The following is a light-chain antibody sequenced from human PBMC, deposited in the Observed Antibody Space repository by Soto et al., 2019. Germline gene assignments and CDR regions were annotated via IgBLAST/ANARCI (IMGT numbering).Light chain of an antibody. V-gene: IGKV1-12*01. CDR1: EYISTC. J-gene: IGKJ4*01. Sequence: DIQMTQSPSSVSASVGDRVTITCRAREYISTCLAWYQQKPGKAPEMLIYGASSLESGVPSRFSGSGFGTDFNFTITRLQPEDFATYFCQPSNRFPLTFGGGTKVDIK. CDR3: QPSNRFPLT. CDR2: GAS.